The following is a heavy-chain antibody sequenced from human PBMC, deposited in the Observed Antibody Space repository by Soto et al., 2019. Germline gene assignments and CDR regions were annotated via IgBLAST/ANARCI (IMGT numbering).Heavy chain of an antibody. V-gene: IGHV1-18*04. D-gene: IGHD6-13*01. CDR3: ARDKDLEYSSSWGSFDY. CDR2: ISVYNGIT. J-gene: IGHJ4*02. Sequence: QIQLVQSGAEVKKPGASVKVSCKASGYTFISYGITWVRQAPGQGLEWIGWISVYNGITNYAQNVQGRVTMTTDTSTSTAYMELRSLRSDDTAVYFCARDKDLEYSSSWGSFDYWGQGTLVTVSS. CDR1: GYTFISYG.